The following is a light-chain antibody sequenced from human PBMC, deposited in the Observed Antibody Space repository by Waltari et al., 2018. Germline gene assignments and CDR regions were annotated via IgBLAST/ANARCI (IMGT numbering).Light chain of an antibody. CDR3: QQYGSTPYT. CDR2: GAS. J-gene: IGKJ2*01. V-gene: IGKV3-20*01. Sequence: EIVLTQSPGTLSLSPGEGATLSCRASQSFSTSYLAGYQQKPGQAPRLLIYGASTRATGIPDRFSGSGSGTDFTLAITRLEPEDFAVYYCQQYGSTPYTFGQGTKLEIK. CDR1: QSFSTSY.